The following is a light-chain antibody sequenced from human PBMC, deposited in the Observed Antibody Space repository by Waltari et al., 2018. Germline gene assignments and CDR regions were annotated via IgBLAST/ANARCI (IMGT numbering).Light chain of an antibody. V-gene: IGLV1-40*01. CDR3: QSYDSSLSGFVV. J-gene: IGLJ2*01. CDR1: SPNLGAGCD. CDR2: GNS. Sequence: QSVLTQPPSVSGAPGQRVTISCTGSSPNLGAGCDVPWYQQLPGTAPKPPIYGNSNRPSGVPDRFSGSKSGTSASLAITGLQAEDEADYYCQSYDSSLSGFVVFGGGTKLTVL.